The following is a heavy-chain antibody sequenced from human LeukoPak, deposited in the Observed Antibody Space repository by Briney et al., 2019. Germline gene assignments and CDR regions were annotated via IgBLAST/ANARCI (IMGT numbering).Heavy chain of an antibody. Sequence: GGSLRLSCAASGFTFSSYWMHWVRQAPGKGLVWVSRINTDGSSTSYADFVKGRFTISRDNAKNTLYLQMNSLRAEDTAVYYCARQDYGGNPYCFDYWGQGTLVTVSS. D-gene: IGHD4-23*01. V-gene: IGHV3-74*01. CDR1: GFTFSSYW. J-gene: IGHJ4*02. CDR2: INTDGSST. CDR3: ARQDYGGNPYCFDY.